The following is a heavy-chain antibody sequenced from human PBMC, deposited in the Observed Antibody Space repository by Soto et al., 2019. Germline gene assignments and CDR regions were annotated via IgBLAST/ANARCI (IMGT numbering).Heavy chain of an antibody. Sequence: EVQLLESGGGLVQPGGSLRLSCAASGFTFSTYAMSWVRQAPGKGLQWVSSVSGDGGSTYYADSVKGRFTISRGNSRNTMYLQMNSLRPEDTAVYFCARDPFYDISTGQYVSGMDVWGQGTTVTVSS. D-gene: IGHD3-9*01. CDR3: ARDPFYDISTGQYVSGMDV. CDR2: VSGDGGST. J-gene: IGHJ6*02. V-gene: IGHV3-23*01. CDR1: GFTFSTYA.